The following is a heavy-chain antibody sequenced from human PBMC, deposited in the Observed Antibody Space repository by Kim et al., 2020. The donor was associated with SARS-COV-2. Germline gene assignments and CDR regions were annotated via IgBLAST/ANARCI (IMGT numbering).Heavy chain of an antibody. D-gene: IGHD4-17*01. Sequence: GGSLRLSCAASGFTFSSYGMHWVRQAPGKGLEWVAVISYDGSNKYYADSVKGRFTISRDNSKNTLYLQMNSLRAEDTAVYYCAKLPFDYGDYYDIWGQGTMVTVSS. V-gene: IGHV3-30*18. CDR2: ISYDGSNK. CDR1: GFTFSSYG. J-gene: IGHJ3*02. CDR3: AKLPFDYGDYYDI.